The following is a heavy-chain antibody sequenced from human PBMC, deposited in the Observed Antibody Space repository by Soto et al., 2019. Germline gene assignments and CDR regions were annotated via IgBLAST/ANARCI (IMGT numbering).Heavy chain of an antibody. CDR3: ARPWVVQAAPFDY. CDR1: GGSFSGYY. J-gene: IGHJ4*02. CDR2: INHSGST. Sequence: SETLSLTCAVYGGSFSGYYWSWIRQPPGKGLEWIGEINHSGSTNYNPSLKSRVTISVDTSKNQFSLKLSSVTAADTAAYYCARPWVVQAAPFDYWGQGTLVTVSS. D-gene: IGHD2-2*01. V-gene: IGHV4-34*01.